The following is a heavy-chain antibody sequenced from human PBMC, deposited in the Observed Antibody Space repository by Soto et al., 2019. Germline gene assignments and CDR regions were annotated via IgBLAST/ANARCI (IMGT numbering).Heavy chain of an antibody. J-gene: IGHJ5*02. Sequence: GGPLGLSCAASGFTFSSYAMSWVRQAPGKGLEWVSLISGSGGSTYYVDSVKGRFTISRDNSKNTLYLQMNSLRAEDTAVYYCAKRTEDYYGSGSYFRWFDPWGQGTLVTVSA. V-gene: IGHV3-23*01. CDR2: ISGSGGST. D-gene: IGHD3-10*01. CDR1: GFTFSSYA. CDR3: AKRTEDYYGSGSYFRWFDP.